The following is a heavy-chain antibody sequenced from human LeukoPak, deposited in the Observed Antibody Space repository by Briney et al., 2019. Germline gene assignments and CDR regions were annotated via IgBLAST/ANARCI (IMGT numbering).Heavy chain of an antibody. J-gene: IGHJ4*02. V-gene: IGHV3-53*01. CDR1: GFTVSSNY. Sequence: GGSLRLSCAASGFTVSSNYMSWGRQAPGKGLEWVSVIYSGGSTYYADSVKGRFTISRDNSKNTLYLQMNSLRAEDTAVYYCARSDSSGYKPGIYFDYWGQGTLVTVSS. D-gene: IGHD3-22*01. CDR3: ARSDSSGYKPGIYFDY. CDR2: IYSGGST.